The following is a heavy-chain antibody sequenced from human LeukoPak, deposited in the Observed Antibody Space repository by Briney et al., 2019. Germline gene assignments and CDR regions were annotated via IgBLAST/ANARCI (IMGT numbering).Heavy chain of an antibody. Sequence: SETLSLTCAVYGGSFSGYYWSWIRQPPGKGLEWIGEINHSGSTNYNPSLKSRVTISVDTSKNQFSLKLSSVTAADTAVYYCARESAVSHNAFDIWGQGTMVTVSS. J-gene: IGHJ3*02. CDR2: INHSGST. D-gene: IGHD6-13*01. V-gene: IGHV4-34*01. CDR1: GGSFSGYY. CDR3: ARESAVSHNAFDI.